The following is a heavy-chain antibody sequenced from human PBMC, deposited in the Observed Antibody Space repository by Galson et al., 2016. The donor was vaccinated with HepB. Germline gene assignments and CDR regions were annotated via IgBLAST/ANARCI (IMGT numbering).Heavy chain of an antibody. D-gene: IGHD3-10*01. CDR1: GFTLSHYY. CDR2: ISSSSTTV. J-gene: IGHJ4*02. Sequence: SLRLSCAASGFTLSHYYMSWIRQAPGKGLECVSYISSSSTTVYYADSVRGRFTISRDNAKNLVFLQMNSLRAEDTAVYYCARYDGSGSYPDYWGQGTLATVSS. V-gene: IGHV3-11*04. CDR3: ARYDGSGSYPDY.